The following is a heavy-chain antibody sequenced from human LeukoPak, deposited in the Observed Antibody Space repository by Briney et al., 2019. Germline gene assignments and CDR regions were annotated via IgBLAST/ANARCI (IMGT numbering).Heavy chain of an antibody. V-gene: IGHV3-64*01. CDR3: ARGGAYGLGSYYNMDY. Sequence: GGSLRLSCAASGFTFSSYAMHWVRQAPGKGLEFVSAITTNGGDTYYASSVKGRFTISRDNSKNTLYLQMGSLRAEDMAVYYCARGGAYGLGSYYNMDYWGQGTLVTVSS. CDR1: GFTFSSYA. CDR2: ITTNGGDT. J-gene: IGHJ4*02. D-gene: IGHD3-10*01.